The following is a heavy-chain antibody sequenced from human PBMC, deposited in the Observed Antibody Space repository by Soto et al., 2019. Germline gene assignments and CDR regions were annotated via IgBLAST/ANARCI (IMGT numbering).Heavy chain of an antibody. CDR3: AKVVAATYYFDY. CDR2: IYYSGST. V-gene: IGHV4-39*01. D-gene: IGHD2-15*01. J-gene: IGHJ4*02. Sequence: QLQLQESGQGLVKPSETLSLTCTVSGGSISSSSYYWGWIRQPPGKGLEWIGSIYYSGSTYYNPSLKSRVTISVDTSKNQVSLKLSSVTAADTAVYYCAKVVAATYYFDYWGQGTLVTVSS. CDR1: GGSISSSSYY.